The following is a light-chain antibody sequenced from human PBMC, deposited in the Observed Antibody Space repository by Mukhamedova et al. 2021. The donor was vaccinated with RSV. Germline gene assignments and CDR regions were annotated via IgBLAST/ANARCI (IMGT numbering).Light chain of an antibody. Sequence: GERATLSCRASQSVSSSYLAWYQQKPGQAPRLLIYGASSMATGIPDRFSGSGSGTDFTLTISRLEPEDSAVYFCHQYDTVGTFG. CDR2: GAS. CDR1: QSVSSSY. J-gene: IGKJ1*01. CDR3: HQYDTVGT. V-gene: IGKV3-20*01.